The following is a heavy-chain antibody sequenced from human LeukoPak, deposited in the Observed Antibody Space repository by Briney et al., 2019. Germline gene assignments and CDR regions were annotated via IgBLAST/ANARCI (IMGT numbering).Heavy chain of an antibody. CDR3: ARGSITIYGMDV. J-gene: IGHJ6*02. CDR1: GGSISSGDYY. D-gene: IGHD3-3*01. CDR2: IYYSGST. V-gene: IGHV4-30-4*01. Sequence: SQTLSLTCTVSGGSISSGDYYWNWIRQPPGKGLEWIGYIYYSGSTYYNPSLKSRVTISVDTSKNQFSLKLSSVTAADTAVYYCARGSITIYGMDVWGQGTTVTVSS.